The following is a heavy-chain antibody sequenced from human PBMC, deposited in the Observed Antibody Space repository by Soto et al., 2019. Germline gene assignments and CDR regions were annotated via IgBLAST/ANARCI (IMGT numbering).Heavy chain of an antibody. D-gene: IGHD2-15*01. CDR1: GYTFTSYD. V-gene: IGHV1-8*01. Sequence: AASVKVSCKASGYTFTSYDINWVRQATGQGLEWMGWMNPNSGNTGYAQKFQGRVTMTRNTSISTAYMELSSLRSEDTAVYYCARGRPRSYCSGGICDDAFDIWGQGTMVTVSS. CDR3: ARGRPRSYCSGGICDDAFDI. CDR2: MNPNSGNT. J-gene: IGHJ3*02.